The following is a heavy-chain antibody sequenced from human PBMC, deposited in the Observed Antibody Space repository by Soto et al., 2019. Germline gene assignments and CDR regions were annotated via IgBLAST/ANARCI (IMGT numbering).Heavy chain of an antibody. CDR1: GYSFTSYW. D-gene: IGHD3-9*01. CDR3: ARQRSDRDDILTGDFDY. Sequence: PGESLKISCKGSGYSFTSYWIGWVLQIPWKGLEWMGIIYPGDSDTRYSPSFQGQVTISADKSISTAYLQWSSLKASDTAMYYCARQRSDRDDILTGDFDYWGQGTLVTVSS. CDR2: IYPGDSDT. V-gene: IGHV5-51*01. J-gene: IGHJ4*02.